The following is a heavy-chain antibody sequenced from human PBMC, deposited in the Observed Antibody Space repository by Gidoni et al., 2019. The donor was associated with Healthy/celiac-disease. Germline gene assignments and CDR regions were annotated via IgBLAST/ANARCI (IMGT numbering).Heavy chain of an antibody. CDR2: IYYSGST. J-gene: IGHJ5*02. CDR3: ARDPSSSGYGRGGWFDP. V-gene: IGHV4-61*01. Sequence: QVQLQASGPGLVTPSETLSLPCTVSGGSVRRGSYYWSWIRQPPGKGLEWIGYIYYSGSTNYNPPLKSRVTIAVETSKNQFSLKLSSVTAADTAVYYCARDPSSSGYGRGGWFDPWGQGTLVTVSS. CDR1: GGSVRRGSYY. D-gene: IGHD6-13*01.